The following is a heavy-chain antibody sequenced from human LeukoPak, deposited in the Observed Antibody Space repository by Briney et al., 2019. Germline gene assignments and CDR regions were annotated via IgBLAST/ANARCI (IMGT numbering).Heavy chain of an antibody. D-gene: IGHD3-9*01. CDR3: ARDFDDILTGYYPPSWFDP. CDR2: INHSGST. CDR1: GGSFSGYY. Sequence: PSETLSLTCAVYGGSFSGYYRSWIRQPPGKGLEWIGEINHSGSTNYNPSLKSRVTISVDTSKNQFSLKLSSVTAADTAVYYCARDFDDILTGYYPPSWFDPWGQGTLVTVSS. J-gene: IGHJ5*02. V-gene: IGHV4-34*01.